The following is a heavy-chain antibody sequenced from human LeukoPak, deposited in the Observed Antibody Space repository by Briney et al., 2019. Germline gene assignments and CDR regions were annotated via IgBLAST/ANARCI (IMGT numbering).Heavy chain of an antibody. J-gene: IGHJ3*02. Sequence: PGGSLRLSCAASGFTFSNYAMNWVRQAPGKGLEWVSAISDSGGSTYYADSVMGRFTISRDNSKNTLYLQMNSLRAEDTALYYCARDRLSLGAFDIWGPGTTVVVSS. CDR2: ISDSGGST. CDR3: ARDRLSLGAFDI. CDR1: GFTFSNYA. V-gene: IGHV3-23*01. D-gene: IGHD3-16*01.